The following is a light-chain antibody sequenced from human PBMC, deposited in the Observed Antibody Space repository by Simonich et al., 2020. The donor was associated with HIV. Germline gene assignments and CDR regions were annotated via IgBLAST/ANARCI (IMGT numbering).Light chain of an antibody. CDR3: QQYNSYSMLT. Sequence: DIQMTQSPSTLSASLGDRVTITFRASQSIISWVAWYQQNTGKAPKLLIYKASSLESGFPSRFSCSGSGTEFTLTISSLQPDDFATYYCQQYNSYSMLTFGGGTKLEIK. V-gene: IGKV1-5*03. J-gene: IGKJ4*01. CDR2: KAS. CDR1: QSIISW.